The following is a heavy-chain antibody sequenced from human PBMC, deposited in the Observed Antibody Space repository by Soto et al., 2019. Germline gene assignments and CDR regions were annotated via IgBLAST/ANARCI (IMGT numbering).Heavy chain of an antibody. D-gene: IGHD3-10*01. V-gene: IGHV1-18*01. CDR1: GYTFTSYG. CDR3: ASNRGITMVGGVIIPTWGDFDY. J-gene: IGHJ4*02. CDR2: ISAYNGNT. Sequence: ASVKVSCKASGYTFTSYGISWVRQAPGQGLEWMGWISAYNGNTNYAQKLQGRVTMTTDTSTSTAYMEVRGLRSDDTAVYYCASNRGITMVGGVIIPTWGDFDYGGQETRFPASS.